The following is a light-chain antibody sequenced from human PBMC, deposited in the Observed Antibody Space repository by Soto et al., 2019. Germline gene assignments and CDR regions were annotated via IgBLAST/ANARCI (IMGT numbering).Light chain of an antibody. V-gene: IGKV1-33*01. CDR2: DAS. CDR3: QQYDKLPLT. J-gene: IGKJ4*01. Sequence: DIQMTQSPSSLSASVGDRVTITCKSSQDISNYLKWYHQKRGKAPKLLIYDASNGETGVPTRFRESGTGTYFTFTITRPHPEDIAPYNCQQYDKLPLTVCGGNKVKIK. CDR1: QDISNY.